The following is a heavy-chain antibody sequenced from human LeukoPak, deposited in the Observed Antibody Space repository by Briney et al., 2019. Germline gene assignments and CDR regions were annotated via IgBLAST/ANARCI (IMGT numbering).Heavy chain of an antibody. Sequence: GGSLRLSCAASGFTFDDYGMSWVRQAPGKGLEWVSGINWNGGSTGYADSVKGRFTISRDNAKNSLYLQMNSLRAEDTALHHCARDHMSDPYWYFDLWGRGTLVTVSS. V-gene: IGHV3-20*01. CDR2: INWNGGST. D-gene: IGHD2-21*01. CDR3: ARDHMSDPYWYFDL. CDR1: GFTFDDYG. J-gene: IGHJ2*01.